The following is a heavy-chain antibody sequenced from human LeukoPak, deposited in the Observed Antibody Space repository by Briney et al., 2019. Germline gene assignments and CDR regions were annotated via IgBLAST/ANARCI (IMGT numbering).Heavy chain of an antibody. D-gene: IGHD1-26*01. V-gene: IGHV4-39*01. Sequence: SETLPLTCTVSGASVSSSSYYWEWIRQPPGKGLEWVGSIFYSGSTSYNPSLKSRVTISVDTSKNQFSLKLSSVTAADTAVYYCARWRPWDNWFDPWGQGTLVTVSS. J-gene: IGHJ5*02. CDR1: GASVSSSSYY. CDR2: IFYSGST. CDR3: ARWRPWDNWFDP.